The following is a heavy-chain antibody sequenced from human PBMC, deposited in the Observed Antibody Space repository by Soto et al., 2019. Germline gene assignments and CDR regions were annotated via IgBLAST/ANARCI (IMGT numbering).Heavy chain of an antibody. V-gene: IGHV3-9*01. CDR3: AKYDY. Sequence: EVQLVESGGCLVQPGRSLRLSCAASGFTFDDYAMHWVRQAPGKGLEWVSGITWNSGSIGYADSVKGRFTISRDNAKNSLYLQMNSLRAEDTALYYCAKYDYWGQGTLVTVSS. J-gene: IGHJ4*02. CDR1: GFTFDDYA. CDR2: ITWNSGSI.